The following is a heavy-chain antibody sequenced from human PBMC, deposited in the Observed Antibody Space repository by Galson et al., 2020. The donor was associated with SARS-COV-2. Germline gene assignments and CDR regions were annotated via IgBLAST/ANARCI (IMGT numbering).Heavy chain of an antibody. CDR2: TSYDGSNK. CDR3: AKAMAAYCSGGSCYTNYFDY. J-gene: IGHJ4*02. CDR1: GFTFSSYG. V-gene: IGHV3-30*18. D-gene: IGHD2-15*01. Sequence: SLKIPCAAPGFTFSSYGMHWVRQAPGKGLERVAVTSYDGSNKYYADSVKGRFTLSRDNSKNTLYLQMNSLRAEDTAVYYCAKAMAAYCSGGSCYTNYFDYWGQGTLVTVSS.